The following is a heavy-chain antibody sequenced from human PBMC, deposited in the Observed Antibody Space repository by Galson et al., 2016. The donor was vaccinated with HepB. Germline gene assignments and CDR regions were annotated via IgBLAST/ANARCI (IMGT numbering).Heavy chain of an antibody. V-gene: IGHV1-69*04. CDR2: IIPDLGFT. CDR3: ARDLREYSEYERADF. Sequence: SVKVSCKAFGYTFTTSGISWVRQAPGQGLEWMGRIIPDLGFTNYAQKFQGRLTITADRSSRTAYMGLRTLRFEDTAVYYCARDLREYSEYERADFWGQGTLVTVSS. CDR1: GYTFTTSG. D-gene: IGHD5-12*01. J-gene: IGHJ4*02.